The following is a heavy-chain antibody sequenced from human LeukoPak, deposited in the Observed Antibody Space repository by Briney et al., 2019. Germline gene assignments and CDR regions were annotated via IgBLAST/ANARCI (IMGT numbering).Heavy chain of an antibody. V-gene: IGHV3-23*01. Sequence: PGGSLRLSCAASGFTFSSYAMSWVRQAPGKGLEWVSGISSSGFSTYYADSVKGRFTISRDNSKNTVYLQMNSLRAEDTAVYYCAKASARVGATTKDYYYYMDVWGKGTTVTVSS. CDR1: GFTFSSYA. D-gene: IGHD1-26*01. CDR2: ISSSGFST. CDR3: AKASARVGATTKDYYYYMDV. J-gene: IGHJ6*03.